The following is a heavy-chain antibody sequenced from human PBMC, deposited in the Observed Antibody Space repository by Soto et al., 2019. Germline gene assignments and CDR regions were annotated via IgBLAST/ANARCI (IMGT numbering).Heavy chain of an antibody. Sequence: GGSLRLSCAASGFTFSSYGMHWVRQAPGKGLEWVAVISYDGSNKYYADSVKGRFTISRDNSKNTLYLQMNSLRAEDTAVYYCAKGGIQLWLYYFDYWGQGTLVTVSS. J-gene: IGHJ4*02. CDR3: AKGGIQLWLYYFDY. CDR2: ISYDGSNK. D-gene: IGHD5-18*01. CDR1: GFTFSSYG. V-gene: IGHV3-30*18.